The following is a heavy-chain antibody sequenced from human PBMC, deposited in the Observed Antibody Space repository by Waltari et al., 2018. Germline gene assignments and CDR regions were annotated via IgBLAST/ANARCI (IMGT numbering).Heavy chain of an antibody. D-gene: IGHD3-10*01. CDR2: VYHTGTA. CDR3: ARSSRQFDSWFDP. Sequence: QLQLQESGPGLVKPSETLPLTCSVSGGSISRSDYYWGWIRQPPGKGLEWIGSVYHTGTAYYNPSLKSRVTVSVDTSKNQFSLKVNSVTAADTAFYYCARSSRQFDSWFDPWGQGTLVTVSS. J-gene: IGHJ5*02. CDR1: GGSISRSDYY. V-gene: IGHV4-39*01.